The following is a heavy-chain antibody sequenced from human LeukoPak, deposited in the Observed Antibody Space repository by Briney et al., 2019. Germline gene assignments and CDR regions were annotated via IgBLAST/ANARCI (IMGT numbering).Heavy chain of an antibody. CDR1: GYTFTSYG. V-gene: IGHV1-18*01. J-gene: IGHJ5*02. Sequence: ASVKVSCKASGYTFTSYGISWVRQAPGQGLEWMGWITAYNGNTNYAQKLQGRVTMTTDTSTSTAYVKLRSLRPDDTAVYYFSREFQLPYYDILTGYYNYWFDPWGQGTLVTVSS. CDR3: SREFQLPYYDILTGYYNYWFDP. D-gene: IGHD3-9*01. CDR2: ITAYNGNT.